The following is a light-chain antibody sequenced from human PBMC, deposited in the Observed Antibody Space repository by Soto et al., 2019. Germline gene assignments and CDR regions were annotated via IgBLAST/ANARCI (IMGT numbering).Light chain of an antibody. CDR1: QSVSGSY. J-gene: IGKJ4*01. Sequence: EIVLTQSPGTLSLSPGKRATLAFRSSQSVSGSYLAWYQQKPGPAPRLLIYDASNRAPGIPARCRGSGSGRDFTLTISSLEPEDFALYYCQQRSNWPLTFGGGTKVDIK. V-gene: IGKV3-11*02. CDR3: QQRSNWPLT. CDR2: DAS.